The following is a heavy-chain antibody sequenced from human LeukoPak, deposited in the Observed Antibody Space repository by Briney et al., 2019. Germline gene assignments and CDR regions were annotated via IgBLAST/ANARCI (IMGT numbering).Heavy chain of an antibody. V-gene: IGHV3-7*03. CDR3: ARDRRAAAAGY. D-gene: IGHD6-13*01. CDR2: IKQDGSEK. CDR1: GFTFSSYW. Sequence: GGSLRLSCAASGFTFSSYWMSWVRQAPGKGLEWVANIKQDGSEKYYVDSVKGRFTISRDNAKNSLYLQMHSLRAEDTAVYYCARDRRAAAAGYWGQGTLVTVSS. J-gene: IGHJ4*02.